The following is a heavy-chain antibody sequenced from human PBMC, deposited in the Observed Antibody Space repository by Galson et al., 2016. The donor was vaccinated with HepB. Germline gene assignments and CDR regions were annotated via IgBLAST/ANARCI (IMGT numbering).Heavy chain of an antibody. D-gene: IGHD2-15*01. V-gene: IGHV3-7*01. CDR1: GFTFSKNW. CDR2: IKEDGSDK. J-gene: IGHJ4*02. Sequence: SLRLSCAVSGFTFSKNWMSWVRQAPGKGLEWVANIKEDGSDKFYVDSVKGRFTISRDNAKNSLYLQMSSLRVEDTAVYYCVRIGVVIPDTKLDYWGQGTLVTVSS. CDR3: VRIGVVIPDTKLDY.